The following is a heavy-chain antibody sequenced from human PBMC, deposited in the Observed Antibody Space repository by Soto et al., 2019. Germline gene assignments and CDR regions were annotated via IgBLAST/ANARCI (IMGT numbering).Heavy chain of an antibody. CDR2: IYSSGST. Sequence: QVQLQESGPGLVKPSETLSLTATVSGASISSTGFYWSWIRQPPGKGLEWIGYIYSSGSTTYNSSLKSRVTIYLDTSNNQVSLNLTSVTAADTAMYYCARTTGSRSLDVWGHGTMVSVSS. J-gene: IGHJ3*01. D-gene: IGHD3-9*01. CDR3: ARTTGSRSLDV. CDR1: GASISSTGFY. V-gene: IGHV4-61*08.